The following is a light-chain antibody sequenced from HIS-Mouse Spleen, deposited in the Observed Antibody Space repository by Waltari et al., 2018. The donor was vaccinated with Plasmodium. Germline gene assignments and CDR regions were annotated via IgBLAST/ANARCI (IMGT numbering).Light chain of an antibody. J-gene: IGLJ3*02. V-gene: IGLV3-19*01. Sequence: SSELTQDPAVSVALGKTVRITCQADSPRSYYASWYQQKPGQAPVLVIYGKNNRPSGIPDRFSGSSSGNTASLTITGAQAEDEADYYCNSRDSSGNHQVFGGGTKLTVL. CDR2: GKN. CDR1: SPRSYY. CDR3: NSRDSSGNHQV.